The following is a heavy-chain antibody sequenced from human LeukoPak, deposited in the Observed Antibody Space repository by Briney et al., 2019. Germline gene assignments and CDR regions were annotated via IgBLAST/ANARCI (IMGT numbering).Heavy chain of an antibody. Sequence: GRSLRLSCAASGFTFDDYAMHWVRQAPGKGLEWVSGISWNSGSIGYADSVKGRFTISRDNAKNSLYLQMNSPRAEDTALYYCAKGNTIFGVVTVGDYFDYWGQGTLVTVSS. D-gene: IGHD3-3*01. J-gene: IGHJ4*02. CDR1: GFTFDDYA. CDR3: AKGNTIFGVVTVGDYFDY. CDR2: ISWNSGSI. V-gene: IGHV3-9*01.